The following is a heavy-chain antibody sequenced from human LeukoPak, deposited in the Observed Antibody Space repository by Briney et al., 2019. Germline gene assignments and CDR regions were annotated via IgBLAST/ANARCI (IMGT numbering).Heavy chain of an antibody. J-gene: IGHJ4*02. D-gene: IGHD3-10*01. CDR1: GDSFTTYW. Sequence: GESLKISCKGSGDSFTTYWIDWVRQMPGKGLEWMGVIYPGDSDTRYSPSFQGQVTISADKSISTAFLQWSSLRASDTAMYYCARRMVRGAITSPFDSWGQGTLVTVSS. CDR3: ARRMVRGAITSPFDS. V-gene: IGHV5-51*01. CDR2: IYPGDSDT.